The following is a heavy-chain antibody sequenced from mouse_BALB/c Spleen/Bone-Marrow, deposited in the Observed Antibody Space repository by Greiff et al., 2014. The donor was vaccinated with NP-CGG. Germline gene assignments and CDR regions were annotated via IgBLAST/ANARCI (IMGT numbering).Heavy chain of an antibody. J-gene: IGHJ3*01. CDR3: ARSPYDGYYVFAY. D-gene: IGHD2-3*01. CDR1: GDSITSGY. V-gene: IGHV3-8*02. CDR2: ITYSGYT. Sequence: EVQLQQSGPSLVKPSQTLSLTCSVTGDSITSGYWNWIRKFPGNKLEYMGYITYSGYTYYNPSPKSRISFTRDTSKNQFYLQLNSVTTEDTATYYCARSPYDGYYVFAYWGQGTLVTVSA.